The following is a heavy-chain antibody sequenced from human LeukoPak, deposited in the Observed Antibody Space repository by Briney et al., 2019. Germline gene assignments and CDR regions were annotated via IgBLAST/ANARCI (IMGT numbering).Heavy chain of an antibody. V-gene: IGHV3-64D*06. J-gene: IGHJ4*02. CDR3: VKRLNNYFDY. D-gene: IGHD4/OR15-4a*01. CDR2: ISSSGGST. Sequence: PGGSLRLSCSASGFIFSSYAMHWVRQAPGKGLEFVSGISSSGGSTYYADSVKARFTMSRDNSKNALYLQMSSLRAEDTAVYYCVKRLNNYFDYWGQGTLVTVSS. CDR1: GFIFSSYA.